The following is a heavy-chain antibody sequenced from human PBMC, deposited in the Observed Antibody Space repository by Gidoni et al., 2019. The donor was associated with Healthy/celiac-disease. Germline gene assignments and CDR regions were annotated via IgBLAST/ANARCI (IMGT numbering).Heavy chain of an antibody. J-gene: IGHJ4*02. CDR2: ISSSSSYI. Sequence: EVQLVESGGGLVKPGGSLRLSCAASGFTFSSYSMNWVRQAPGKGLEWVSSISSSSSYIYYADSVKGRFTISRDNAKNSLYLQMNSLRAEDTAVYYCARDLEYCSGGSCYWGYFDYWGQGTLVTVSS. V-gene: IGHV3-21*01. CDR3: ARDLEYCSGGSCYWGYFDY. CDR1: GFTFSSYS. D-gene: IGHD2-15*01.